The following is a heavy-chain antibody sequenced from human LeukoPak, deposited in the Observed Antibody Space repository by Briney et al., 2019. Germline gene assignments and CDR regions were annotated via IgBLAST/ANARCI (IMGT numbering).Heavy chain of an antibody. Sequence: SETLSLTGTVSGGSISSGDYCWTWIRQPPGKGLEWIGYIYSSGSAYYNPSLKSRVTISVDTSKNQFSLELSSVTAADTAVYYCARGGRLWNFNWFDPWGQGTLVTVSS. CDR1: GGSISSGDYC. CDR3: ARGGRLWNFNWFDP. J-gene: IGHJ5*02. D-gene: IGHD1-7*01. CDR2: IYSSGSA. V-gene: IGHV4-30-4*08.